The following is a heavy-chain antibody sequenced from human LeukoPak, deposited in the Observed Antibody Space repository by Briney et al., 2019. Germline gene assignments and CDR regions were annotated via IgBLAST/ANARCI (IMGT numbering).Heavy chain of an antibody. CDR1: GFTFSSYA. J-gene: IGHJ3*02. CDR3: AKDILRDSSGYLDAFDI. CDR2: ISGSGGST. Sequence: GGSLRLSCATSGFTFSSYAMSWVRQAPGKGLEWVSAISGSGGSTYYADSVEGRFTISRDNSKNTLYLQMNSLRAEDTAVYYCAKDILRDSSGYLDAFDIWGQGTMVTVSS. D-gene: IGHD3-22*01. V-gene: IGHV3-23*01.